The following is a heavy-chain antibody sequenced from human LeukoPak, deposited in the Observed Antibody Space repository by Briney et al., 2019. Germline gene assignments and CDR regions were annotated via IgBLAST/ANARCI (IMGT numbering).Heavy chain of an antibody. V-gene: IGHV4-39*07. CDR2: IYHSGST. CDR1: GGSISSGSYY. CDR3: ARDRGNWFDP. Sequence: PSQTLSLTCTVSGGSISSGSYYWGWIRQPPGKGLEWIGSIYHSGSTYYNPSLKSRVTISVDTSKNQFSLKLSSVTAADTAVYYCARDRGNWFDPWGQGTLVTVSS. J-gene: IGHJ5*02.